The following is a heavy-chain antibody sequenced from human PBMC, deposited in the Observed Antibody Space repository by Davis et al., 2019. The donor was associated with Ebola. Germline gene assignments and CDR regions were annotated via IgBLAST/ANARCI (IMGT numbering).Heavy chain of an antibody. CDR3: ARGHWAYGDYDDPFFDY. Sequence: GESLKISCAASGFIFSSYVMSWVRQAPGKGLEWVSTLGTSADTYYADSVKGRFTISRDNSKNTLYLQMSSLRPEDTAVYYCARGHWAYGDYDDPFFDYWGQGTLVTVSS. J-gene: IGHJ4*02. CDR1: GFIFSSYV. V-gene: IGHV3-23*01. D-gene: IGHD4-17*01. CDR2: LGTSADT.